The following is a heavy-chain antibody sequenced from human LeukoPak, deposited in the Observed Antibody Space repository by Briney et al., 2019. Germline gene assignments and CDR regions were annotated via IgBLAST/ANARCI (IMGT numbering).Heavy chain of an antibody. V-gene: IGHV1-18*01. Sequence: ASVKVSCKASGYTFINYGVTWVRQAPGQGLEWMGWISASNGNTNYAQKLQGRVTMATETSTSTAYMELRSLRSDAPAVYYCARALSRGYSGYDYGLGYWGQGTLVTVSS. J-gene: IGHJ4*02. CDR1: GYTFINYG. CDR3: ARALSRGYSGYDYGLGY. D-gene: IGHD5-12*01. CDR2: ISASNGNT.